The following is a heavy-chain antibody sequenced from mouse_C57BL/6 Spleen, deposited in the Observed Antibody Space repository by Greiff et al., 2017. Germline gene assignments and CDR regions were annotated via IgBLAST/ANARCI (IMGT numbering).Heavy chain of an antibody. CDR3: ARRGGYPYYFDY. CDR2: ISNGGGST. J-gene: IGHJ2*01. D-gene: IGHD2-2*01. CDR1: GFTFSDYH. V-gene: IGHV5-12*01. Sequence: EVKLMESGGGLVQPGGSLKLSCAASGFTFSDYHMYWVRQTPEKRLEWVAYISNGGGSTYYPDTVKGRFTISRDNAKNTLYLQMSRLKSEDTAMYYCARRGGYPYYFDYWGQGTTRTVSS.